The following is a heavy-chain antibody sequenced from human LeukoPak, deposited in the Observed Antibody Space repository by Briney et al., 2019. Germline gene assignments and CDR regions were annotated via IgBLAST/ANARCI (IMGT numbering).Heavy chain of an antibody. CDR3: AKWGDYDVLTGYYVSDY. CDR1: GFTFSNYA. V-gene: IGHV3-23*01. D-gene: IGHD3-9*01. J-gene: IGHJ4*02. Sequence: GAPLRLSCAASGFTFSNYAMSWVRQAPGKGLEWVSAITGSGGNTYYADSVKGRFTISRDNSKNTLYLQMNSLRAEDTAVYYCAKWGDYDVLTGYYVSDYWGQGTLVTVSS. CDR2: ITGSGGNT.